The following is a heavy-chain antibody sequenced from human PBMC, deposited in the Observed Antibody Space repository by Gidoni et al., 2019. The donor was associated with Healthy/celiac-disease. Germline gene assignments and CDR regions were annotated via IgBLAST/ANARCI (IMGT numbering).Heavy chain of an antibody. CDR1: AVSISSYY. V-gene: IGHV4-59*01. CDR3: AREGEGSYYYYGMDV. J-gene: IGHJ6*02. CDR2: IYYNGRT. Sequence: HVQLQESGPGLVTPSETLSLTCTVSAVSISSYYWSWLRQPPGKGLEWIGYIYYNGRTKYNPSLKSRVTISVDTSKNQFSLKLSSVTAADTAVYYCAREGEGSYYYYGMDVWGQGTTVTVSS.